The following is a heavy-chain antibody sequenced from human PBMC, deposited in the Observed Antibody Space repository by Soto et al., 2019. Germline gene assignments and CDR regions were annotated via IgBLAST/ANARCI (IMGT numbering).Heavy chain of an antibody. CDR2: IRAYNGET. CDR3: ARDSGSYMYVSD. V-gene: IGHV1-18*01. J-gene: IGHJ4*02. D-gene: IGHD1-26*01. Sequence: QVQLVQSGAEVKKPGASVKVSCKASGYTFTSSGFSWVRQAPGQGLEWMAWIRAYNGETHYAQKFQGRVTMTTDTCTSTSYMDLRSLRSDDTAVYYCARDSGSYMYVSDWGQGTLVTVSS. CDR1: GYTFTSSG.